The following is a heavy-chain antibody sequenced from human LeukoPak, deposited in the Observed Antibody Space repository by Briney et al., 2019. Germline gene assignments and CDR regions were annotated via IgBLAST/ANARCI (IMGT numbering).Heavy chain of an antibody. D-gene: IGHD5-12*01. CDR2: ISGSGVT. CDR3: SRDRLGGLDL. Sequence: GGSLRLSCAASGFTFSTSAMTWVRQALGKGLEWVSGISGSGVTDYADSVKGRFTISRDNAKNSVYLQMNSLRPEDTAVYYCSRDRLGGLDLWGQGTLVTVSS. J-gene: IGHJ5*02. V-gene: IGHV3-23*01. CDR1: GFTFSTSA.